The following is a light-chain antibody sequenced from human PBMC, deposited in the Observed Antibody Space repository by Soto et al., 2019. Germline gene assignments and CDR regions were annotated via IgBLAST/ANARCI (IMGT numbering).Light chain of an antibody. V-gene: IGKV3-11*01. J-gene: IGKJ4*01. Sequence: EIVLTQSPATLSLSPGERATLSCSASQTISAYLAWYQHKPGQAPRLLISDASKRATGIPARFSCSGSGTDYTLTISSLEPEDFSVYYCQQRAEWPLTFGGGTKVDIK. CDR1: QTISAY. CDR3: QQRAEWPLT. CDR2: DAS.